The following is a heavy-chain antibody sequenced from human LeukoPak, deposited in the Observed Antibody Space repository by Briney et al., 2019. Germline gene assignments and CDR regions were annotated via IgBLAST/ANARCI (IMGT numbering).Heavy chain of an antibody. CDR3: ARTILTGYFTFDY. CDR1: GYTFTGYY. J-gene: IGHJ4*02. Sequence: ASVKVSCKASGYTFTGYYMHWVRQAPGQGLEWMGWINPNSGGTNYAQKFQGRVTMTRDTSISTAYMELSRLRSDDTAVYYCARTILTGYFTFDYWGQGTLVTVAS. V-gene: IGHV1-2*02. D-gene: IGHD3-9*01. CDR2: INPNSGGT.